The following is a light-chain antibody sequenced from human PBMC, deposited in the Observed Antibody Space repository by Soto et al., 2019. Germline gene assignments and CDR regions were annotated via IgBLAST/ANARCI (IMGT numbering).Light chain of an antibody. CDR2: KAS. V-gene: IGKV1-5*03. CDR3: QQYSSYSRT. CDR1: QSISSW. Sequence: DIQITQSPSTPSASVGDRVTITLRASQSISSWLAWYQQKPGKAPKLLIYKASSLESGVPSRFSGSGSGTEFTLTISSLQPDDFATYYCQQYSSYSRTFGQGTKVDIK. J-gene: IGKJ1*01.